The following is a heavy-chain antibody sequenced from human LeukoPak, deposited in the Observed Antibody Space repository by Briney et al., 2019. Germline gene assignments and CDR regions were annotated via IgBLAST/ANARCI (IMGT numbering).Heavy chain of an antibody. CDR3: ARSPGLDTAVVSRP. D-gene: IGHD5-18*01. J-gene: IGHJ5*02. CDR1: GYTFTGYY. Sequence: GASVSVSCKTSGYTFTGYYIHWVRQAPGQGLEWMGWINPNSGGTNYAQNFQGRVTMTRDTSINTAYMELGRLRSDDTAVYYCARSPGLDTAVVSRPWGQGTLITVSS. CDR2: INPNSGGT. V-gene: IGHV1-2*02.